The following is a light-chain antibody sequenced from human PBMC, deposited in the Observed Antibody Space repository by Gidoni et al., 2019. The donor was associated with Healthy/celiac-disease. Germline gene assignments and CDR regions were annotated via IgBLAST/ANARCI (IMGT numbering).Light chain of an antibody. V-gene: IGLV3-1*01. CDR1: KLGEKY. CDR2: QDS. CDR3: QAWDSSRVV. Sequence: SYELTQPPSVSVSPGQTASIPCSGDKLGEKYACWYQQKPGQSPVLVIYQDSKRPSGIPERFSGSNSGNTATLTISGTQAMDEADYYCQAWDSSRVVFGGGTKLTV. J-gene: IGLJ2*01.